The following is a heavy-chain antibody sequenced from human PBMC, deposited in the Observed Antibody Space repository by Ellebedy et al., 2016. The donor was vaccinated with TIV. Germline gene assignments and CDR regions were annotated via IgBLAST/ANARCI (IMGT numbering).Heavy chain of an antibody. CDR3: ARVPLGWELPFDF. J-gene: IGHJ4*02. CDR2: INHSGST. Sequence: SETLSLTXAVYGGSFSGHFWTWIRQPPGKGLEWIGEINHSGSTNYNASLKSRVTISVDTSKNQFSLRLSSVTAADRAVYFCARVPLGWELPFDFWGQGTLVTVSS. V-gene: IGHV4-34*01. D-gene: IGHD2-15*01. CDR1: GGSFSGHF.